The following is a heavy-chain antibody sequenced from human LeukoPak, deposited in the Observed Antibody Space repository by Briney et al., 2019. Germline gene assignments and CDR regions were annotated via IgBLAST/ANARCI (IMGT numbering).Heavy chain of an antibody. CDR3: AIARSGWLRYYFDY. D-gene: IGHD6-19*01. Sequence: SETLPLTCAVYGGSFSGYYWSWIRQPPGKGLEWIGEINHSGSTNYNPSLKSRVTISVDTSKNQFSLKLSSVTAADTAVYYCAIARSGWLRYYFDYWGQGTLVTVSS. CDR1: GGSFSGYY. J-gene: IGHJ4*02. V-gene: IGHV4-34*01. CDR2: INHSGST.